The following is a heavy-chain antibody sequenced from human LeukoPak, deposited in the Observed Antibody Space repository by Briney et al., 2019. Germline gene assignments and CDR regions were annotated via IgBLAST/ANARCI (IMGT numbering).Heavy chain of an antibody. CDR1: GFTFSSYG. CDR2: IWYDGSYK. J-gene: IGHJ3*02. D-gene: IGHD1-14*01. V-gene: IGHV3-33*01. Sequence: GRSLRLSCAASGFTFSSYGMYWVRQAPGKGLEWVSVIWYDGSYKYYVDSVKGRFTISRDNSKNTLYLEMNSLRAEDTAVYYCARALKGPAPSSAFDIWGQGTMVSVS. CDR3: ARALKGPAPSSAFDI.